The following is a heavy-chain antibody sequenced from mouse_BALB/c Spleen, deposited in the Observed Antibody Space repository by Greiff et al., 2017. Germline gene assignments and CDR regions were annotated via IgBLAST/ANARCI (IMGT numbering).Heavy chain of an antibody. Sequence: VQLKQSGGDLVKPGGSLKLSCAASGFTFSSYGMSWVRQTPDKCLEWVATISSGGSYTYYPDSVKGRFTLSRDNAKNTLYLQMSSLKSEDTAMYYCARAKKTFYAMDDWGQGTSVTVSS. V-gene: IGHV5-6*01. J-gene: IGHJ4*01. CDR2: ISSGGSYT. CDR3: ARAKKTFYAMDD. CDR1: GFTFSSYG.